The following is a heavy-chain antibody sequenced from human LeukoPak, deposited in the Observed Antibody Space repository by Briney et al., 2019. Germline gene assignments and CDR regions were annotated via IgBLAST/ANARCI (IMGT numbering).Heavy chain of an antibody. CDR2: IYPGDSDT. V-gene: IGHV5-51*01. CDR1: GYTFTDYW. CDR3: ARRRDLYSGSYYPFDY. D-gene: IGHD1-26*01. J-gene: IGHJ4*02. Sequence: GESLKISCKGSGYTFTDYWIGWVRQMPGKGLEWMGLIYPGDSDTRYSPSFLGQVTISADKSIATAYLQWSSLKASDSAMYYCARRRDLYSGSYYPFDYWGQGTLVTVSS.